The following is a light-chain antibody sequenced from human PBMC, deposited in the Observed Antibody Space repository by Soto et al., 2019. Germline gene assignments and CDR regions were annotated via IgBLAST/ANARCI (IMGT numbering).Light chain of an antibody. CDR1: SSDVGGYNY. J-gene: IGLJ2*01. Sequence: QSALTQPASVSGSPGQSITISCTGTSSDVGGYNYVSWYQQHPGKAPKLMIYNVSNRPSGVSNRFSGSKSGNTASLTISGLQAEDEGHYCCSSFTSTNTVLFGGGTKRTVL. CDR3: SSFTSTNTVL. CDR2: NVS. V-gene: IGLV2-14*01.